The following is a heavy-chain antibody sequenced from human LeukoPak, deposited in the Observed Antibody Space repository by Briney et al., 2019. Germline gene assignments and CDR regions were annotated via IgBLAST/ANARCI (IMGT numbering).Heavy chain of an antibody. V-gene: IGHV3-74*01. Sequence: GGSLRLSCAASGFPFSRYWMHWVRQVPGKGLVWVSRIHCDGSATIYADSVRGRFTISRDNAKNTLYLQMSGLRVEDTAVYHCASDSPYYGMDVWGQGTTVTVSS. J-gene: IGHJ6*02. CDR2: IHCDGSAT. CDR3: ASDSPYYGMDV. CDR1: GFPFSRYW.